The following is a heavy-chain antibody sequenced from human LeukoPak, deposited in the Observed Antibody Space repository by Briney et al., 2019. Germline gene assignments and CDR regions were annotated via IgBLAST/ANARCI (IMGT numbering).Heavy chain of an antibody. D-gene: IGHD6-13*01. Sequence: GVSLRPSCAASGFTFSSYAMSWVRQAPGQGLEWVSSIRGSGGTTYYADSVKGRFTISRDNSKNTLYLQMNSLRAEDTAVYYCARASSIGAAGLFDSWGQGTLVTVSS. J-gene: IGHJ4*02. CDR1: GFTFSSYA. CDR3: ARASSIGAAGLFDS. CDR2: IRGSGGTT. V-gene: IGHV3-23*01.